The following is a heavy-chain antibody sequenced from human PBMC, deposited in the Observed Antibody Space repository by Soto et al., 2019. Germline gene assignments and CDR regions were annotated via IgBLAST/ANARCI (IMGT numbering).Heavy chain of an antibody. Sequence: EVQLLESGGGLVQPGGYLRLYCAASGFTFSSYAMSWVRQAPGKGLEWVSAISGSGGSTYYADSVKGRFTISRDNSKNTLYLQMNSLRAEDTAVYYCARQQWLLLSWVDYWGQRTLVTVSS. V-gene: IGHV3-23*01. D-gene: IGHD3-22*01. CDR2: ISGSGGST. CDR3: ARQQWLLLSWVDY. J-gene: IGHJ4*02. CDR1: GFTFSSYA.